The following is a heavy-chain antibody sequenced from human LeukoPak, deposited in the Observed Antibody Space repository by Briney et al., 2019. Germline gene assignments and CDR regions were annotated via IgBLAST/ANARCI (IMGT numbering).Heavy chain of an antibody. CDR2: INHSGST. J-gene: IGHJ5*02. D-gene: IGHD6-13*01. CDR3: ARGHIAAAGTFGWFDP. CDR1: GGSFSGYY. Sequence: SEILSLTCAVYGGSFSGYYWSWIRQPPGKGLEWIGEINHSGSTNYNPSLKSRVTISVDTSKNQFSLKLSSVTAADTAVYYCARGHIAAAGTFGWFDPWGQGTLVTVSS. V-gene: IGHV4-34*01.